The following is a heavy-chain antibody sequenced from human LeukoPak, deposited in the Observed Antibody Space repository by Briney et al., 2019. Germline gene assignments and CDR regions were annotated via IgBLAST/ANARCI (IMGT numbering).Heavy chain of an antibody. Sequence: GGSLRLSCAASGFTLDDYTMHWVRQAPGKGLEWVSVVRGDGDGTYYADSVEGRFTISRDNSKNSLYLQMDSLRTEDTALYYCAREMQEYYYYMDVWGKGTTVTVSS. CDR2: VRGDGDGT. D-gene: IGHD5-24*01. J-gene: IGHJ6*03. V-gene: IGHV3-43*01. CDR1: GFTLDDYT. CDR3: AREMQEYYYYMDV.